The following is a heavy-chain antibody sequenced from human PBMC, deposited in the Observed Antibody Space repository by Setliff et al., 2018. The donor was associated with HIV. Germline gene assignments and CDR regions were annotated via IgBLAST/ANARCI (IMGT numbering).Heavy chain of an antibody. J-gene: IGHJ4*02. CDR3: ARDGEYFDQ. V-gene: IGHV4-61*02. Sequence: SETLSLTCSVSGGSISSGSYYWNWIRQPAGKGLEWIGRIYTSGSTNYNPSLQSRITISVDTSKNQFSLKLSSVTAADTAVYYCARDGEYFDQWGQGVMVTVSS. CDR1: GGSISSGSYY. CDR2: IYTSGST.